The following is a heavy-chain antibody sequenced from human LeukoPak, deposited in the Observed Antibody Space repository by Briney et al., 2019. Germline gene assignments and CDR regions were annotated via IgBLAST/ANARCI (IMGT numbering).Heavy chain of an antibody. CDR3: ASLGVVPAAIGANWFDP. V-gene: IGHV4-39*01. CDR2: IYYSGST. Sequence: PSETLSLTCTVSGGSISSSSYYWGWIRQPPGKGLEWIGSIYYSGSTYYNPSLKSRVTISVDTSKNQFSLKLSSVTAADTAVYYCASLGVVPAAIGANWFDPWGQGTLVTVSS. J-gene: IGHJ5*02. D-gene: IGHD2-2*01. CDR1: GGSISSSSYY.